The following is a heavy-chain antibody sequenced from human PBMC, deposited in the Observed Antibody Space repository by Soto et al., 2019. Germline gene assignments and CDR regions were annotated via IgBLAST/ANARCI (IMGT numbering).Heavy chain of an antibody. CDR2: ISASTRNT. D-gene: IGHD2-15*01. Sequence: QVQLVQSGAAVKKPGASVKVSCQASGYPFTNYAISWVRQAPGQGLEWMGWISASTRNTDQAQNFQGRVTMTIDTSTNTANMELRSLRSDDTAVYYCARCYCSVGSCYACWHFDLWGRGTLVTVAS. CDR3: ARCYCSVGSCYACWHFDL. CDR1: GYPFTNYA. J-gene: IGHJ2*01. V-gene: IGHV1-18*01.